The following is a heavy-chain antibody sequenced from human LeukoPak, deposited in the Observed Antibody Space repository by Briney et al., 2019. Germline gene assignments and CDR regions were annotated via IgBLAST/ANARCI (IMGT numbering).Heavy chain of an antibody. Sequence: GEPLKISCKGSGYSFSSCWIGWVRQMPGKGLEWMGIIYPGDSDTKYSPSFQGQVTISADKSISTAYPQWSSLKASDTAMYYCARLSGYDSPYDYWGQGTLVTVSS. J-gene: IGHJ4*02. V-gene: IGHV5-51*01. D-gene: IGHD3-3*01. CDR3: ARLSGYDSPYDY. CDR1: GYSFSSCW. CDR2: IYPGDSDT.